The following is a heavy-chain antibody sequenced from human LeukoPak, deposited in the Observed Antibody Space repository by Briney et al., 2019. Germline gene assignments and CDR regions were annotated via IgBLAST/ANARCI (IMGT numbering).Heavy chain of an antibody. D-gene: IGHD1-26*01. J-gene: IGHJ6*03. CDR2: IYTSRST. Sequence: SETLSLTCTVSGGSISSYYWSWIRQPAGKGLEWIGRIYTSRSTNYNPSLKSRVTMSVDTSKNHYSLKLSSVTAADTAVYYCAREFGVGASNYYYYYMDVWGKGTTVTVSS. CDR1: GGSISSYY. V-gene: IGHV4-4*07. CDR3: AREFGVGASNYYYYYMDV.